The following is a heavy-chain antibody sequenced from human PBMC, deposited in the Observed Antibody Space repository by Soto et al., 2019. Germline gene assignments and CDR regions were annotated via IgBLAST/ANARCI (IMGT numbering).Heavy chain of an antibody. CDR3: AKSLYDFFDP. Sequence: SETLSLTCTVSGGSISSYYWSWIRQPPGKGLEWIGYIYYGGSTNYNPSLKSRVTISVDTSKNQFSLKLSSVTAADTAVYYCAKSLYDFFDPWGQGTLVTVSS. J-gene: IGHJ5*02. CDR1: GGSISSYY. V-gene: IGHV4-59*01. D-gene: IGHD3-3*01. CDR2: IYYGGST.